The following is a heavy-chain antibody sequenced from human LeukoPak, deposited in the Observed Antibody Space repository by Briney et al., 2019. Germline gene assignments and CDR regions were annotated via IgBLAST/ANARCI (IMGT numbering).Heavy chain of an antibody. CDR3: AKGRDKYQLLSKNWFDP. CDR1: GFTFDDYA. Sequence: GGSLRLSCAASGFTFDDYAMHWVRQAPGKGLEWVSGISWNSGSIGYADSVKGRFTISRDNAQNSLYLQMNSLRAEDTALYYCAKGRDKYQLLSKNWFDPWGQGTLVTVSS. V-gene: IGHV3-9*01. CDR2: ISWNSGSI. D-gene: IGHD2-2*01. J-gene: IGHJ5*02.